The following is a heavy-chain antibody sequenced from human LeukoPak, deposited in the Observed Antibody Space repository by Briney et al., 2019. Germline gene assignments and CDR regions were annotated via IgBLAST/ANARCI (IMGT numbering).Heavy chain of an antibody. CDR1: GYTFTSYG. CDR3: ARDTYQWELPWYWFDP. J-gene: IGHJ5*02. V-gene: IGHV1-18*01. Sequence: ASVKVSCKASGYTFTSYGISWVRQAPGQGLEWMGWIGAYNGNTNYAQKLQGRVTMTTDTSTSTAYMELRSLRSDDTAVYYCARDTYQWELPWYWFDPWGQGTLVTVS. D-gene: IGHD1-26*01. CDR2: IGAYNGNT.